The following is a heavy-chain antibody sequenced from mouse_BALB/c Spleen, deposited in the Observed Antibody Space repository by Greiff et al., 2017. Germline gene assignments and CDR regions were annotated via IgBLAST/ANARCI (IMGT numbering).Heavy chain of an antibody. CDR1: GFTFSSYA. V-gene: IGHV5-9-4*01. CDR2: ISSGGSYT. CDR3: ARVSRGDYAMDY. Sequence: EVQGVESGGGLVKPGGSLKLSCAASGFTFSSYAMSWVRQSPEKRLEWVAEISSGGSYTYYPDTVTGRFTISRDNAKNTLYLEMSSLRSEDTAMYYCARVSRGDYAMDYWGQGTSVTVSS. J-gene: IGHJ4*01.